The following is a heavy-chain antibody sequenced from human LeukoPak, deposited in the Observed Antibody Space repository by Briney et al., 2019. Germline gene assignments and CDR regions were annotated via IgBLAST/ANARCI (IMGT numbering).Heavy chain of an antibody. Sequence: KPSETLSLTCTVSGGSISKYYWSWIRQPAGKGLEWIGRIYTSGGANYNPSLKSRVSMSVDASKNQFSLELRSVTAADTAVYYCARISRWGPYWGQGILVTVSS. D-gene: IGHD3-16*01. V-gene: IGHV4-4*07. CDR2: IYTSGGA. CDR3: ARISRWGPY. J-gene: IGHJ4*02. CDR1: GGSISKYY.